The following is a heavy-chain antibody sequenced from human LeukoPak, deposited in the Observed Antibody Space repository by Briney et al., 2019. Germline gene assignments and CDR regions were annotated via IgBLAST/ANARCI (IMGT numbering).Heavy chain of an antibody. D-gene: IGHD3-10*01. CDR2: IYYSGST. CDR1: GGSISSGDYY. Sequence: SETLSLTCTVSGGSISSGDYYWSWIRQPPGKGLEWIGYIYYSGSTYYNPSLKSRVTISVDTSKNQFSLKLSSVTAADTAVYYCARGGISLVRGGRGVYYYWGQGALVTVSS. V-gene: IGHV4-30-4*01. J-gene: IGHJ4*02. CDR3: ARGGISLVRGGRGVYYY.